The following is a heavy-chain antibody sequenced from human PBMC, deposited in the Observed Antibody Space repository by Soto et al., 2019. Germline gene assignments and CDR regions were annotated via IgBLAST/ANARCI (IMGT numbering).Heavy chain of an antibody. D-gene: IGHD5-12*01. CDR3: GRGRSGQIVVFY. CDR1: GYTFTGHY. Sequence: ASVKVSCKASGYTFTGHYIHWVRQAPEQGPEWMGEIGPESGATRYAQKFQGRVTMTMDMSITTVNMELSNLSPDDTAVYYCGRGRSGQIVVFYWGQGTPVTVSS. CDR2: IGPESGAT. J-gene: IGHJ4*02. V-gene: IGHV1-2*02.